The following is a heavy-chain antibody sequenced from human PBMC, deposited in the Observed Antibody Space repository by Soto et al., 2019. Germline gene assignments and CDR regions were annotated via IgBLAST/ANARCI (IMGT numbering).Heavy chain of an antibody. J-gene: IGHJ4*02. D-gene: IGHD1-1*01. CDR2: IKQDGSEK. CDR1: GFTFSNNW. CDR3: ARAIIGYRDFDY. Sequence: GSLRLSCAASGFTFSNNWMSWVRQAPGKGLEWVANIKQDGSEKYYVDSVKGRFTISRDNAKNSLYLQMNSLRAEDTAVYYCARAIIGYRDFDYWGQGALVTVSS. V-gene: IGHV3-7*05.